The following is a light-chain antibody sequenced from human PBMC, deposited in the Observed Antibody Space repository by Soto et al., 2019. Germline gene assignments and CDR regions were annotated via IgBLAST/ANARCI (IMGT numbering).Light chain of an antibody. CDR2: GAS. CDR3: QRYGSSGT. CDR1: QSVSTY. J-gene: IGKJ1*01. Sequence: EVLMTQSPATLSVSPGERATLSCRASQSVSTYLAWYQQKPGQAPRPLIYGASNSATGIPDRFSGSGSGTDFTLTISRLEPEDFAVYYCQRYGSSGTFGQGTKVDI. V-gene: IGKV3-20*01.